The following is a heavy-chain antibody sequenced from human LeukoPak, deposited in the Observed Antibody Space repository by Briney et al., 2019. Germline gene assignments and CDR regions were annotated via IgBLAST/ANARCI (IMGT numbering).Heavy chain of an antibody. Sequence: GGSLRLSCAASGFTFSNYWMHWVRQAPGKGLVWVSRINSDGINTSYADSVKGRFTISRDNAKNTLNLQMNSLRAEDTAVYYCARDAYPYSAYDYWGQGTLVTVSS. CDR2: INSDGINT. J-gene: IGHJ4*02. D-gene: IGHD2-21*01. CDR1: GFTFSNYW. CDR3: ARDAYPYSAYDY. V-gene: IGHV3-74*01.